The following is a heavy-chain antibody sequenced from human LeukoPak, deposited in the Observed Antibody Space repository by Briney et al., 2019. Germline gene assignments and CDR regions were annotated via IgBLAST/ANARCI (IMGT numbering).Heavy chain of an antibody. Sequence: GGSLRLSCAASGFTFSSYGMNWVRQAPGKGLEWVSSISSSSSYIYYADSVKGRFTISRDNAKNSLYLQMNSLRAEDTAVYYCASTRNLYCSGGSCYRYNWFDPWGQGTLVTVA. D-gene: IGHD2-15*01. CDR3: ASTRNLYCSGGSCYRYNWFDP. CDR2: ISSSSSYI. J-gene: IGHJ5*02. V-gene: IGHV3-21*01. CDR1: GFTFSSYG.